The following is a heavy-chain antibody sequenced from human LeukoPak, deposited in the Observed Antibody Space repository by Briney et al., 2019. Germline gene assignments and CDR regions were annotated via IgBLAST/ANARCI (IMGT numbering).Heavy chain of an antibody. V-gene: IGHV1-2*02. Sequence: GASVKVSCKASGYTFTGYYMHWVRQAPGQGLEWMGWINPNSGGTNYAQKFQGTVTMTRDTSISTAYMELSRLRSDDTAVYHCARAEGGIVVVPAAVEDIWGQGTMVTVSS. CDR1: GYTFTGYY. CDR2: INPNSGGT. J-gene: IGHJ3*02. CDR3: ARAEGGIVVVPAAVEDI. D-gene: IGHD2-2*01.